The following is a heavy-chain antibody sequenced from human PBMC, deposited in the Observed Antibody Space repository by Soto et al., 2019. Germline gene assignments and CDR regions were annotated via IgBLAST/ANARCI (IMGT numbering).Heavy chain of an antibody. J-gene: IGHJ4*02. Sequence: PSETLTLTCAVYCGSFSGYYWSWIRQPPGKGLEWIGEINHSGSTNYNPSLKSRVTMSVDTSKNQFSLKLSSVTAADTAVYYCATLSYLYGVDCWSQGTLVTSPQ. CDR3: ATLSYLYGVDC. CDR1: CGSFSGYY. V-gene: IGHV4-34*01. D-gene: IGHD3-10*01. CDR2: INHSGST.